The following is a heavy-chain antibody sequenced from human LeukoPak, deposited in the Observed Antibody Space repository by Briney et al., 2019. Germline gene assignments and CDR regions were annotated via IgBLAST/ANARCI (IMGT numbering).Heavy chain of an antibody. Sequence: GGSLRLSCAASGFTFSSYWMSWVRQAPGKGLEWVANIKQDGSEKYYVDSVKGRFTISRDNAKNSLYLQMNSLRAEDTAVYYCARDVSVVRGTPWSYYYMDVWGKGTTVTISS. J-gene: IGHJ6*03. D-gene: IGHD3-10*01. CDR3: ARDVSVVRGTPWSYYYMDV. CDR1: GFTFSSYW. V-gene: IGHV3-7*01. CDR2: IKQDGSEK.